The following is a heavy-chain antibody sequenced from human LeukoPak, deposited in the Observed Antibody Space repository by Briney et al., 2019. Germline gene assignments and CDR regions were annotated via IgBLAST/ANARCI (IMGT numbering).Heavy chain of an antibody. Sequence: SETLSLTCTVSGGSISSGGCYWSWIRQHPGKGLEWIGYIYYSGSTYYNPSLKSRVTISVDTSKNQFSLKLSSVTAADTAVYYCARVGVVVITLDAAWFDPWGQGTLVTVSS. J-gene: IGHJ5*02. CDR2: IYYSGST. V-gene: IGHV4-31*03. D-gene: IGHD3-22*01. CDR1: GGSISSGGCY. CDR3: ARVGVVVITLDAAWFDP.